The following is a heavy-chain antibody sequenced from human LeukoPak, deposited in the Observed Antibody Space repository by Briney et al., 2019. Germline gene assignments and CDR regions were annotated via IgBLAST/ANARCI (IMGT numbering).Heavy chain of an antibody. CDR1: GYTFTSYD. CDR3: ARGRSGMVRGVIITTMKYNWFDP. V-gene: IGHV1-8*01. Sequence: ASVKVSCKASGYTFTSYDINWVRQAPGQGLEWMGWMNPNSGNTGYAQKFQGRVTMTRNTSIGTAYMELSSLRSEDTAVYYCARGRSGMVRGVIITTMKYNWFDPWGQGTLVTVSS. CDR2: MNPNSGNT. D-gene: IGHD3-10*01. J-gene: IGHJ5*02.